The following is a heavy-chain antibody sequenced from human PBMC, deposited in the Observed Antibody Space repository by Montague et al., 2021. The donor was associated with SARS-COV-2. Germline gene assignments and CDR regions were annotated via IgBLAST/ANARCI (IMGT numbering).Heavy chain of an antibody. CDR2: PLLRKKRYY. V-gene: IGHV6-1*01. CDR1: GDSVVGHSRR. CDR3: ARDPRYSLSWSFDY. J-gene: IGHJ4*02. Sequence: CAISGDSVVGHSRRWEEHTPELQSHFHLLCRPLLRKKRYYDYVVXVKXRMTISPDTSKNQFSLQLSSVTPEDRAVYYCARDPRYSLSWSFDYWGQGTLVTVSS. D-gene: IGHD6-13*01.